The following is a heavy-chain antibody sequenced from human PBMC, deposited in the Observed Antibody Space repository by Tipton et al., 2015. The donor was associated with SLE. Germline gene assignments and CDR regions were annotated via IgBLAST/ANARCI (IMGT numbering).Heavy chain of an antibody. CDR1: GGSISPFY. D-gene: IGHD1-26*01. CDR3: VRHGQTVQATFDH. J-gene: IGHJ4*02. Sequence: TLSLTCTVSGGSISPFYWSWIRRPPGKGLEWIGHIHFSGSTEYNPSLKSRVTISVDMSKNQLSLRLSSATAADTAAYYCVRHGQTVQATFDHWGQGALATVSS. CDR2: IHFSGST. V-gene: IGHV4-59*08.